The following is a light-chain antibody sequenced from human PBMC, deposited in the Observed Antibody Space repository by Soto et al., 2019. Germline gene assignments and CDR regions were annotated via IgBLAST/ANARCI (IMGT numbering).Light chain of an antibody. J-gene: IGKJ5*01. Sequence: ESVLTQSPATLSLSTGERATLSCRASQSVSSYLAWYQQKCGQAPRLLIYDASNRATGIPARFSGSGSGTDFTLSISSLQPEDSAVYYCQQYNNWPQITFGQGTRLEIK. CDR1: QSVSSY. CDR2: DAS. V-gene: IGKV3-11*01. CDR3: QQYNNWPQIT.